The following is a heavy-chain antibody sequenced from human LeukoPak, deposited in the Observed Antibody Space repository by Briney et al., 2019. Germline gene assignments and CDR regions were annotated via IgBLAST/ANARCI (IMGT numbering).Heavy chain of an antibody. D-gene: IGHD3-16*01. V-gene: IGHV4-61*02. J-gene: IGHJ4*02. CDR1: GGSISSDRFY. CDR3: ARVPDWTYVPDY. Sequence: SETLSLTCTVSGGSISSDRFYWTWVRQPTGKGLEWIGRIKSSNTNYNPSLKSRVSISLDTSTNQFSLKLSSLTAADTAVYYCARVPDWTYVPDYWGQGTLVTVSS. CDR2: IKSSNT.